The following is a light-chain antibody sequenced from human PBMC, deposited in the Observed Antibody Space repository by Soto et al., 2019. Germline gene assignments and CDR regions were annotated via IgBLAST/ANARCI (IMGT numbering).Light chain of an antibody. V-gene: IGLV1-44*01. CDR1: SSNIGSNA. Sequence: QSVLTQPPSASGTPGQRVTISCSGGSSNIGSNAVNWYRQLPGTAPKLLIHSNNQRPSGVPDRLSGSKSGTSASLAISGLQSEDEADYYCAAWDDSLNGYVFGTGTRSPS. J-gene: IGLJ1*01. CDR3: AAWDDSLNGYV. CDR2: SNN.